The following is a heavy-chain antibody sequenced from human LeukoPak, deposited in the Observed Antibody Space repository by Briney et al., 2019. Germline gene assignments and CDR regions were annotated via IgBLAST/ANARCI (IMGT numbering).Heavy chain of an antibody. CDR3: GRGGYCSGGTCYRFNAFDI. D-gene: IGHD2-15*01. V-gene: IGHV3-48*03. CDR2: ISPSGSTI. Sequence: GGSLRLSCATSGFTFSNYEMNWVRQAPGKGLERVSYISPSGSTIYYTDSVKGRFTISTDNAKNSLYLQMNSLRAEDTAVYYCGRGGYCSGGTCYRFNAFDIWGQGTTVTVSS. CDR1: GFTFSNYE. J-gene: IGHJ3*02.